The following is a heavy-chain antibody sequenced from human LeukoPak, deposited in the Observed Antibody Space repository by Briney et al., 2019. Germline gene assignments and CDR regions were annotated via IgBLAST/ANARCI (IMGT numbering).Heavy chain of an antibody. CDR1: GYTFTSYG. J-gene: IGHJ4*02. V-gene: IGHV1-18*01. CDR2: ISSNSDNT. D-gene: IGHD7-27*01. CDR3: ARDWGSIKVTADY. Sequence: GASVNVSCKATGYTFTSYGISWVRQAPGQGLEWMGWISSNSDNTNYAQKLQGRVTMTTDTSTSTAYMELRSLRSDDTALYFCARDWGSIKVTADYWGQGTLVTVSS.